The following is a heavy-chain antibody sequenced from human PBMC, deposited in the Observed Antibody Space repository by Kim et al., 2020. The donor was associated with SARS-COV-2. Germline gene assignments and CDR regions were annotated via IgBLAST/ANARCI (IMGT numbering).Heavy chain of an antibody. Sequence: SWVRQHPGKGLEWIGYIYYSGSTYYNPSLKSRVTISVDTSKNQFSLKLSSVTAADTAVYYCARNIGITMIVVVTGWFDPWGQGTLVTVSS. CDR3: ARNIGITMIVVVTGWFDP. D-gene: IGHD3-22*01. CDR2: IYYSGST. J-gene: IGHJ5*02. V-gene: IGHV4-31*02.